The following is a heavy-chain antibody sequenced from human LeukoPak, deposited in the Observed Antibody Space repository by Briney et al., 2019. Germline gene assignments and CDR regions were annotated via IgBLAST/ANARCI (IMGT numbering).Heavy chain of an antibody. Sequence: GGSLRLSCAVSGFTFSSYEMNWVRQAPGKGLEWVSYISSSGRTIYNADSVKGRFTISRDNAENTLYMRMNSLRPEDTAVYYCARGYYSSSRFDSWGQGTLVTVSS. CDR2: ISSSGRTI. V-gene: IGHV3-48*03. CDR3: ARGYYSSSRFDS. CDR1: GFTFSSYE. D-gene: IGHD6-13*01. J-gene: IGHJ4*02.